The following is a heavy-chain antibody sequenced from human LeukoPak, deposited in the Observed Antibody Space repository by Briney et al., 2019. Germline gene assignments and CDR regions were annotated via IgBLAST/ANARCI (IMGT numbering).Heavy chain of an antibody. CDR3: ARASIAAADTVWFDP. CDR2: IYTSGST. J-gene: IGHJ5*02. V-gene: IGHV4-4*07. Sequence: PSETLSLTCTVSGGSISSYYWSWIRQPAGKGLEWIGRIYTSGSTNYNPPLKSRVTISVDKSKNQFSLKLSSVTAADTAVYYCARASIAAADTVWFDPWGQGTLVTVSS. CDR1: GGSISSYY. D-gene: IGHD6-13*01.